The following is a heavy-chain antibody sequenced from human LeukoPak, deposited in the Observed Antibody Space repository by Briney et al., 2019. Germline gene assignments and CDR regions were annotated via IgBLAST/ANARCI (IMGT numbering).Heavy chain of an antibody. J-gene: IGHJ4*02. V-gene: IGHV4-30-4*08. CDR1: GGSISSGDYY. Sequence: SETLSLTCTVSGGSISSGDYYWSWIRQPPGKGLEWIGYTYYRGSTYYNPSLKSRVTISVDTSKNQFSLKLSSVTAADTAVYYCARDGGSYYGGFDYWGQGTLVTVSS. CDR3: ARDGGSYYGGFDY. CDR2: TYYRGST. D-gene: IGHD1-26*01.